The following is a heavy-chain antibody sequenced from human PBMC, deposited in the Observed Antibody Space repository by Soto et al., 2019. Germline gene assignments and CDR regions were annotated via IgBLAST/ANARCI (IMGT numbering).Heavy chain of an antibody. CDR1: GFSFNTSG. D-gene: IGHD3-22*01. CDR3: ATKVRVTNYLYDGMDV. Sequence: QVQLVESGGVVVQPGRALRLSCAASGFSFNTSGMHWVRQAPGKGLEWLAGIACDGSQEFYGDSVRGRFTISRDTSKNTLFLQMKSLTPEDTAVYYCATKVRVTNYLYDGMDVWGQGTTVTVSS. CDR2: IACDGSQE. J-gene: IGHJ6*02. V-gene: IGHV3-30*03.